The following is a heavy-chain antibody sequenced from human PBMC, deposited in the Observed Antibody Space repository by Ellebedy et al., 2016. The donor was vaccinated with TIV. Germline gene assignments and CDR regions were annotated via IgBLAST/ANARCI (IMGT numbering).Heavy chain of an antibody. J-gene: IGHJ4*02. D-gene: IGHD1-20*01. CDR3: ARGSRLTGIRCSDY. V-gene: IGHV4-34*01. CDR1: VESFSGYY. CDR2: INHSGSS. Sequence: SETLSLXXAVYVESFSGYYWNWVRQPPGKGLEWIGEINHSGSSNYNPSLKSRVTISADTSKNQFSLKLSSVTAADTAVYYCARGSRLTGIRCSDYWGQGTLVTVSS.